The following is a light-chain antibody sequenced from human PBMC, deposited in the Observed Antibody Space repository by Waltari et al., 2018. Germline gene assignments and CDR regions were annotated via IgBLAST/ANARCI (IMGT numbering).Light chain of an antibody. J-gene: IGKJ1*01. CDR3: QKYNSVWT. V-gene: IGKV1-27*01. Sequence: DIQMTQPPSSLSASVVDRVPITFRASQGIGNYLAWYQQKPGKLPKPLIYAASTLQSGVPSRFSGSGSGTDFTLTISSLQPEDVATYYCQKYNSVWTFGQGTKVEIK. CDR1: QGIGNY. CDR2: AAS.